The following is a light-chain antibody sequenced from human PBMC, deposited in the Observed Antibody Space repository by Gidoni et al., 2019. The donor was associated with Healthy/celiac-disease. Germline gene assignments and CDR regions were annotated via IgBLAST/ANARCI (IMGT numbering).Light chain of an antibody. Sequence: DIQMTQSPSSLSASVGDRVTITCRASQSISSYLNLYQQKPGKAPKLLIYAASSLQSGVPSRFSGSGSRTDFTLTISSLQPEDFATYYCQQSYSTPFTFGPGTKVDIK. CDR2: AAS. V-gene: IGKV1-39*01. J-gene: IGKJ3*01. CDR1: QSISSY. CDR3: QQSYSTPFT.